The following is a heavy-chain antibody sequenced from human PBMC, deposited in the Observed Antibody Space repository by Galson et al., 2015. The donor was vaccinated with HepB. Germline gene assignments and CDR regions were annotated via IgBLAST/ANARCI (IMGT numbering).Heavy chain of an antibody. CDR3: AKWTGSAATAGDYFDY. CDR1: GFTFSSYG. J-gene: IGHJ4*02. Sequence: SLRLSCAASGFTFSSYGMHWVRQAPGKGLEWVAVISYDGSNKYYADSVKGRFTISRDNSKNTLYLQMNSLRAEDTAVYYCAKWTGSAATAGDYFDYWGQGTLVTVSS. D-gene: IGHD6-13*01. V-gene: IGHV3-30*18. CDR2: ISYDGSNK.